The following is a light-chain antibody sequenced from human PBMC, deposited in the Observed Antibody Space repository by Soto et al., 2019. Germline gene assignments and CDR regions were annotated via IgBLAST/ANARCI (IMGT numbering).Light chain of an antibody. V-gene: IGKV3-20*01. CDR3: QQYGSSSYT. J-gene: IGKJ2*01. CDR2: AAS. CDR1: QSISSSY. Sequence: EIVLTQSPGTLSLSPGERATLSCRASQSISSSYLAWYQQKPGQAPRLLIYAASSRATGIPDRFSGSGSGTDFTLTISRLEPEDCAVYYWQQYGSSSYTCGQGTQLEIK.